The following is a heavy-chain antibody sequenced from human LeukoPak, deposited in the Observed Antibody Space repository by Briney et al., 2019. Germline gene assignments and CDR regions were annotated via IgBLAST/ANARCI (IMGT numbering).Heavy chain of an antibody. Sequence: NASETLSLTCTVSGGSISSYYWSWIRQPPGKGLEWIGYIYYSGSTNYNPSLKSRVTISVDTSKNQFSLKLSSVTAADTAVYYCARRDSSGWYEGGFDYWGQGTLVTVSS. V-gene: IGHV4-59*01. CDR2: IYYSGST. CDR1: GGSISSYY. J-gene: IGHJ4*02. CDR3: ARRDSSGWYEGGFDY. D-gene: IGHD6-19*01.